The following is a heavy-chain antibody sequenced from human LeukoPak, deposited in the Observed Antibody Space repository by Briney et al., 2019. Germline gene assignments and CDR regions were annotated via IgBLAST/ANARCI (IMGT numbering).Heavy chain of an antibody. Sequence: GGSLRLSCAASGFNFSNYAMTWVRQAPGKGLEWASGISGSGGGTYYADSVKGRFTISRDNSKNTLYLQMNSLRAEDTAVYYCAKDAALRGKQHDYWGQGTLVTVSS. D-gene: IGHD3-10*01. CDR3: AKDAALRGKQHDY. CDR2: ISGSGGGT. CDR1: GFNFSNYA. V-gene: IGHV3-23*01. J-gene: IGHJ4*02.